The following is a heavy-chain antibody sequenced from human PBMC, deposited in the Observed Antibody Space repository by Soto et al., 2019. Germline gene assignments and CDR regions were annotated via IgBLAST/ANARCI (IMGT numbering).Heavy chain of an antibody. Sequence: QVQLQESGPGLVKPSGTLSLTCAVSGSSISSSNWWSWVRQPPGEGLEWIGEIHHDGSTNYNPSLKSRVTISEDKSKNQFSLKLSSVTAADTAVYYCARKPDGVPFGYWGQGTLVTVSS. CDR1: GSSISSSNW. D-gene: IGHD4-17*01. V-gene: IGHV4-4*02. CDR2: IHHDGST. J-gene: IGHJ4*02. CDR3: ARKPDGVPFGY.